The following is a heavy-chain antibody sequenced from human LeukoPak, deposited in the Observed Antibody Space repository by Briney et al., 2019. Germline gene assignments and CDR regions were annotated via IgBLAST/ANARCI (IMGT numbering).Heavy chain of an antibody. Sequence: PGGSLRLSCAASGFTFSSYGMHWVRQAPGKGLEWVAFIRYDGSNKYYADSVKGRFTISRDNSKNTLYLQMNGLRAEDTAVYYCAKDRRQLVRFFDYWGQGTLVTVSS. CDR2: IRYDGSNK. CDR1: GFTFSSYG. J-gene: IGHJ4*02. D-gene: IGHD6-6*01. V-gene: IGHV3-30*02. CDR3: AKDRRQLVRFFDY.